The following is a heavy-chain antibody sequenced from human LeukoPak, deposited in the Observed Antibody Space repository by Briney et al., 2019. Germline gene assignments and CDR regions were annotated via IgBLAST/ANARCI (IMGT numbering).Heavy chain of an antibody. CDR1: GYTFTGYY. J-gene: IGHJ4*02. V-gene: IGHV1-2*02. CDR2: INPNSGGT. Sequence: GASVKVSCKASGYTFTGYYMHWVRQAPGQGLEWMGWINPNSGGTNYAQKFQGRVTMTRDTSISTAYMELSRLRSDDTAVYYCAREVRALPICSSTSCYPDGILIWGQGTLVTVSS. CDR3: AREVRALPICSSTSCYPDGILI. D-gene: IGHD2-2*01.